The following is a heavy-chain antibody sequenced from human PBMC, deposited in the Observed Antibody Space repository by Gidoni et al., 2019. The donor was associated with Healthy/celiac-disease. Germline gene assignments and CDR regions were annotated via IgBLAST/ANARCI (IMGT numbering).Heavy chain of an antibody. V-gene: IGHV3-53*01. CDR3: ARDRTNDYSKVETYYYGMDV. Sequence: EVQLVESGGGLIQPGGSLSLSCAASGFTVSSNYMSWVRQAPGKGLEWVSVIYSGGSTYYADSVKGRFTISRDNSKNTLYLQMNSLRAEDTAVYYCARDRTNDYSKVETYYYGMDVWGQGTTVTVSS. D-gene: IGHD4-4*01. CDR1: GFTVSSNY. CDR2: IYSGGST. J-gene: IGHJ6*02.